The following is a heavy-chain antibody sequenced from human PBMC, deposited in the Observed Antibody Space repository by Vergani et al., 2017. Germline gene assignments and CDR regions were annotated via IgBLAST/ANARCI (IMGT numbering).Heavy chain of an antibody. D-gene: IGHD1-26*01. Sequence: QVQLVQSGAEVKKPGSSVKVSCKASGGTFSSYAISWVRQAPGQGLEWMGGIIPIFGTANYAQKFQGRVTITADKSTSTAYMELSSLRSEDTAVYYCAGARGGYSGSYQSPYGMDVWGQGTTVTVSS. CDR2: IIPIFGTA. CDR3: AGARGGYSGSYQSPYGMDV. J-gene: IGHJ6*02. V-gene: IGHV1-69*06. CDR1: GGTFSSYA.